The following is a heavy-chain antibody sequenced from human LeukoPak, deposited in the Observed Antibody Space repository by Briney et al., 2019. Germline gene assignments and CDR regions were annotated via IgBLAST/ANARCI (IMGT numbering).Heavy chain of an antibody. J-gene: IGHJ4*02. CDR2: IIPIFGTA. V-gene: IGHV1-69*05. CDR3: ARLWFGDYYFDY. D-gene: IGHD3-10*01. Sequence: SVKVSCKSSGYTFTSYDIHWVRQAPGQGLEWMGGIIPIFGTANYAQKFRGRVTMTTDTSTSTAYMELRSLRSDDTAVYYCARLWFGDYYFDYWGQGTLVTVSS. CDR1: GYTFTSYD.